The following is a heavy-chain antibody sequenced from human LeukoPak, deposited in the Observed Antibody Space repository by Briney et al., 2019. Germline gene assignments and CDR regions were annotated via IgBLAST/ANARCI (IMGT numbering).Heavy chain of an antibody. D-gene: IGHD2-15*01. Sequence: GGSLRLSCAASGFTFSSSAMSWVRQAPGKGLEWVSAISNNGGYTYYADSAQGRFTISRDNSKSTLCLQMNSLRAEDTAVYYCAKQLGYCSDGSCYFLYWGQGTLVTVSS. V-gene: IGHV3-23*01. CDR1: GFTFSSSA. CDR2: ISNNGGYT. J-gene: IGHJ4*02. CDR3: AKQLGYCSDGSCYFLY.